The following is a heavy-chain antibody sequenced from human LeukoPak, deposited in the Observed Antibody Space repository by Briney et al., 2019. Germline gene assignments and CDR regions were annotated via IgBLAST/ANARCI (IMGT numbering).Heavy chain of an antibody. J-gene: IGHJ4*02. CDR3: ARLGDGYYYDSSGYPPDY. Sequence: GASVKVSCKASGYTFTRYGISWVRQAPGQGLEWMGWISAYNGNTNYAQKLQGRVTMTTDTSTSTAYMELRSLRSDDTAVYYCARLGDGYYYDSSGYPPDYWGQGTLVTVSS. CDR1: GYTFTRYG. D-gene: IGHD3-22*01. CDR2: ISAYNGNT. V-gene: IGHV1-18*01.